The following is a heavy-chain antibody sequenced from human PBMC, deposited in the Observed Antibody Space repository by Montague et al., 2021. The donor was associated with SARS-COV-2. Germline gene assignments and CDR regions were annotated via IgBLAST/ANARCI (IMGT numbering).Heavy chain of an antibody. CDR1: GGSISSGGYY. CDR3: ARVEFDGGYDSVPLDV. CDR2: IYYSGST. V-gene: IGHV4-31*03. J-gene: IGHJ6*02. Sequence: TLSLTCTVSGGSISSGGYYWSWIRQHPGKGLGWIGYIYYSGSTYYTPSLKSRVTISVDTSKNQFSLKLSSVTAADTAVYYCARVEFDGGYDSVPLDVWGQGTTVTVSS. D-gene: IGHD5-12*01.